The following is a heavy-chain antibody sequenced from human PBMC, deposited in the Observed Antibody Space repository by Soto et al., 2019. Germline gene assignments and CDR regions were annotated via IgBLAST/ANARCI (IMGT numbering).Heavy chain of an antibody. D-gene: IGHD2-2*01. CDR3: ARDPPLPGAIVGGDY. Sequence: QVQLVQSGAEVKQPGASVKVSCKASGYTFTSFSISWVRQAPGQGLEWMGWISTYDGNTYYAQKLQGRVTVTTDTSTTTAYMELRNLRSDDTAVYYCARDPPLPGAIVGGDYWGQGTLVTVSS. J-gene: IGHJ4*02. CDR1: GYTFTSFS. V-gene: IGHV1-18*01. CDR2: ISTYDGNT.